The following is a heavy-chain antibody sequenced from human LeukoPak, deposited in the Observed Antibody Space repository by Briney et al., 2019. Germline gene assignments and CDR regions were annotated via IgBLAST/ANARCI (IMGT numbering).Heavy chain of an antibody. Sequence: GGSLRLSCAASGFTVSTNCMIWVRQPPGKGLEWVSVIYNTGSTYNADSVKGRFTISRHNSKNTVYLQMNNLRAEDTAVYYCAREVYGDNYFDYWGQGTLVTVSS. CDR3: AREVYGDNYFDY. J-gene: IGHJ4*02. D-gene: IGHD4-17*01. CDR2: IYNTGST. V-gene: IGHV3-53*04. CDR1: GFTVSTNC.